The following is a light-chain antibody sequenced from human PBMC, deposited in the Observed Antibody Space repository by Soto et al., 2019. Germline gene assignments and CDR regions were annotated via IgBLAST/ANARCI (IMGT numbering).Light chain of an antibody. Sequence: EIVLTQSPGTLSLTPGQRAPLSCRASQRLSASDIAWYQQKPGQAPKFLIYGVSTRATGIPDRFSGSGSGTEFTLSISSLQSEDFAVYYCQQYYNWPRTFGQGTKVDIK. V-gene: IGKV3-15*01. CDR1: QRLSASD. J-gene: IGKJ1*01. CDR3: QQYYNWPRT. CDR2: GVS.